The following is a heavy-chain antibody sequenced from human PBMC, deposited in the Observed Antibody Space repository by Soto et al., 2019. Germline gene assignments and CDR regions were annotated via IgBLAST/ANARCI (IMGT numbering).Heavy chain of an antibody. J-gene: IGHJ6*02. CDR3: ARLPRGGFNYDILTGYYNPYGMDV. Sequence: PGESLKISCKGSGYSFTSYWISWVRQMPGKGLEWMGRIDPSDSYTNYSPSFQGHVTISADKSISTAYLQWSSLKASDTAMYYCARLPRGGFNYDILTGYYNPYGMDVWGQGTTVTVSS. CDR2: IDPSDSYT. CDR1: GYSFTSYW. D-gene: IGHD3-9*01. V-gene: IGHV5-10-1*01.